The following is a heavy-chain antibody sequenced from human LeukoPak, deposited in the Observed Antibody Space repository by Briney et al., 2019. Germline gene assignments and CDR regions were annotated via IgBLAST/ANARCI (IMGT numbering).Heavy chain of an antibody. D-gene: IGHD4-17*01. Sequence: GGSLRLSCAASGFIFSSYAINWVRQAPGKGLEWVSSISRNGQYIFYTDSLKGRFTVSRGNAKNSVYLQMDNLKVEDTALYYCARDRLYGDYDSNFDFWGQGTLVTVSS. CDR1: GFIFSSYA. V-gene: IGHV3-21*06. CDR3: ARDRLYGDYDSNFDF. CDR2: ISRNGQYI. J-gene: IGHJ4*02.